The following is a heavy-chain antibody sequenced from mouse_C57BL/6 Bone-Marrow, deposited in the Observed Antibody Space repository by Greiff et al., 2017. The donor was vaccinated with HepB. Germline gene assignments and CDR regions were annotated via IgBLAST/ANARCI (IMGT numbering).Heavy chain of an antibody. CDR3: ARSTSFDGGYFDV. CDR2: IYPRDGST. V-gene: IGHV1-78*01. J-gene: IGHJ1*03. D-gene: IGHD2-3*01. Sequence: VKLQESDAELVKPGASVKISCKVSGYTFTDHTIHWMKQRPEQGLEWIGYIYPRDGSTKYNEKFKGKATLTADKSSSTASMHLNSLTSEDAAVYFCARSTSFDGGYFDVWGTGTTVTVSA. CDR1: GYTFTDHT.